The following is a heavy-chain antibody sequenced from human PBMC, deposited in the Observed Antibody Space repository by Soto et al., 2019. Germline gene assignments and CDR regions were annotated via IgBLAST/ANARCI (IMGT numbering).Heavy chain of an antibody. CDR3: ARDPNYYDSSGYGYYYYYGMDV. CDR1: GGSVSGGSYY. Sequence: NPSETLSLTCTVSGGSVSGGSYYWSWIRQPPGKGLEWIGYIYYSGSTNYNPSLKSRVTISVDTSKNQFSLKLSSVTAADTAVYYCARDPNYYDSSGYGYYYYYGMDVWGQGTTVTVSS. J-gene: IGHJ6*02. D-gene: IGHD3-22*01. V-gene: IGHV4-61*01. CDR2: IYYSGST.